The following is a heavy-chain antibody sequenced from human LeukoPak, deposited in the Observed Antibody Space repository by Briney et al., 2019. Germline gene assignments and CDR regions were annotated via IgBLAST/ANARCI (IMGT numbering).Heavy chain of an antibody. V-gene: IGHV3-23*01. J-gene: IGHJ5*02. Sequence: PGGSLRLSCAASGFTFSSYAMSWVRQAPGKGLEWVSAISCSGGSTYYADSVKGRFTISRDNSKNTLYLQMNSLRAEDTAVYYCAKTLRFLEWLPAEGWFDPWGQGTLVTVSS. D-gene: IGHD3-3*01. CDR1: GFTFSSYA. CDR3: AKTLRFLEWLPAEGWFDP. CDR2: ISCSGGST.